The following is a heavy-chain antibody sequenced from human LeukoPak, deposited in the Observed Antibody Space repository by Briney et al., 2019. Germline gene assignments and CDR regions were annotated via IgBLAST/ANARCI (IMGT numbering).Heavy chain of an antibody. CDR3: ARHAPLKRSLDY. CDR1: GGSISSYY. V-gene: IGHV4-59*08. J-gene: IGHJ4*02. D-gene: IGHD1-26*01. Sequence: PSETLSLTCTVSGGSISSYYWSWIRQPPGKGLEWIGYIYYSGSTNYNPSLKSRVTISVDTSKNQFSLKLSSVTAADTAVYYCARHAPLKRSLDYWGQGTLVTVSS. CDR2: IYYSGST.